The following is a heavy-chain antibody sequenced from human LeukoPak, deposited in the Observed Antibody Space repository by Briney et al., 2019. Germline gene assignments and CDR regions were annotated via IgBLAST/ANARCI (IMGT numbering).Heavy chain of an antibody. V-gene: IGHV4-59*11. CDR3: ARGVYYYGSGSPNWFDP. Sequence: SETLSLTCTVSGGSISSHYWSWIRQPPGKGLEWIGYIYYSGSTNYNPSLKSRVTISVDTSKNQFSLKLSSVTAADTAVYYCARGVYYYGSGSPNWFDPWGQGTLVTVSS. D-gene: IGHD3-10*01. CDR1: GGSISSHY. J-gene: IGHJ5*02. CDR2: IYYSGST.